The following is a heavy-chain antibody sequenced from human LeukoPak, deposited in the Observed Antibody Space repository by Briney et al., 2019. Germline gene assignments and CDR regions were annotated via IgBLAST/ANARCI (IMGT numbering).Heavy chain of an antibody. J-gene: IGHJ4*02. CDR2: IYYSGST. Sequence: SETLSLTCTVSGGSISSHYWSWIRQPPGKGLEWIGYIYYSGSTNYNPSLKSRVTISVDTSKNQFSLKLSSVTAADTAVYYCARGYYYDSSGYWDDYWGQGTLVTVSS. D-gene: IGHD3-22*01. V-gene: IGHV4-59*11. CDR3: ARGYYYDSSGYWDDY. CDR1: GGSISSHY.